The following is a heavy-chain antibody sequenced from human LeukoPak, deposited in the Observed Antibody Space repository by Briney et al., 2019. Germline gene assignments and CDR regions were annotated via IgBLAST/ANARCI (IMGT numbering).Heavy chain of an antibody. D-gene: IGHD6-19*01. J-gene: IGHJ4*02. CDR1: GFTFSSYS. CDR2: ISSSSYI. Sequence: GGSLRLSCAASGFTFSSYSMNWVRQAPGKGLEWVSSISSSSYIYYADSVKGRFTISRDNARNSLYLQMNSLRAEDTAVYYCARDDIAVAGSFDYWGQGTLVTVSS. CDR3: ARDDIAVAGSFDY. V-gene: IGHV3-21*01.